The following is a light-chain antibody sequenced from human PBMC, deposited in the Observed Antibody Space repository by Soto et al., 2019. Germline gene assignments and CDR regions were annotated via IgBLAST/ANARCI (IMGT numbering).Light chain of an antibody. CDR2: ADN. CDR1: SSNIGAGYD. Sequence: QSVLTQTPSVSGAPGQKITMSCTGSSSNIGAGYDVHWYQQLPGAAPRLLIYADNHRPSGVPDRFSASNSGTSASLAITGIQGEDEAVYYCQSYDTSLSGVIFGAGTKLTVL. V-gene: IGLV1-40*01. J-gene: IGLJ2*01. CDR3: QSYDTSLSGVI.